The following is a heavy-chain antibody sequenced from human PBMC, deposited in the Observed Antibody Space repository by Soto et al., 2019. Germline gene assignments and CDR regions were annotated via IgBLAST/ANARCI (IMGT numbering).Heavy chain of an antibody. V-gene: IGHV1-69*08. D-gene: IGHD4-17*01. Sequence: QVQLVQSGAEVKKPGSSVKVSCQASGNTLSSNTFSWVRQAPGQGPEWMGKIIPMSDTTNYAQKFQGRVAITADKSTNTVYMDLSGLTSDDPAVYYCARDASRGTVTTSDYWGQGTLVTVSS. J-gene: IGHJ4*02. CDR1: GNTLSSNT. CDR3: ARDASRGTVTTSDY. CDR2: IIPMSDTT.